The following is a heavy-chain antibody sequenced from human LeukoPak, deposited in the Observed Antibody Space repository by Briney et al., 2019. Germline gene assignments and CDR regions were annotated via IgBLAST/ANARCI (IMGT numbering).Heavy chain of an antibody. CDR1: GGSISSGDYY. D-gene: IGHD3-9*01. V-gene: IGHV4-30-4*01. Sequence: SQTLSLTCTVSGGSISSGDYYWSWIRQPPGKGLEWIVYIYYSGSTYYNPSLKSRVTISVDTSKNQFSLTLSSVTAADTAVYYCARNDYYYHILTGYYGGTTFDYWGQGTLVTVSS. CDR3: ARNDYYYHILTGYYGGTTFDY. J-gene: IGHJ4*02. CDR2: IYYSGST.